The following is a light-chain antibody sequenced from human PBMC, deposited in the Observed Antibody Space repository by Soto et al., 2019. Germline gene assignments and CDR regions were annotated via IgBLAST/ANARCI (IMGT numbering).Light chain of an antibody. CDR3: QQYGTSPLT. CDR2: GAL. V-gene: IGKV3-20*01. Sequence: EIVLTQSPGTLSLSPGERATLSCRASQSVSSNYLAWYQQKPGQAPRLLIYGALSRATGISDRFSGSGSGTDFTLTISTLEPEDSAVYCCQQYGTSPLTFGGGTKVEIK. CDR1: QSVSSNY. J-gene: IGKJ4*01.